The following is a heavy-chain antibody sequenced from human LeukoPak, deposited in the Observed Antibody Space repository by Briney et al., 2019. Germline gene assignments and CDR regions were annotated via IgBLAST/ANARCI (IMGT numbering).Heavy chain of an antibody. V-gene: IGHV3-66*01. J-gene: IGHJ6*02. CDR1: GFTVSSNY. CDR2: IYSGGST. CDR3: ARDHGSHYYGMDV. Sequence: GGSLRLSCAASGFTVSSNYMSWVRQAPGKGLEWVSVIYSGGSTYYADSVKGRFTISRDNSKNTPYLQMNSLRAEDTAVYYCARDHGSHYYGMDVWGQGTTVTVSS.